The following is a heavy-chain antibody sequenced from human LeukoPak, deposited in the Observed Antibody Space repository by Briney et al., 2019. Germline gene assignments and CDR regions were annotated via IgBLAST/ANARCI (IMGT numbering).Heavy chain of an antibody. CDR1: GGTISSYY. CDR3: ARLTTVTTYNWFDP. D-gene: IGHD4-11*01. CDR2: IYYSGST. V-gene: IGHV4-59*01. Sequence: SETLCLTCTASGGTISSYYWRWIRQPPGKGLEWIGYIYYSGSTNYNPSLKSRVTISVDTSKNQFSLKLSSVTAADTAVYYCARLTTVTTYNWFDPWGQGTLVTVSS. J-gene: IGHJ5*02.